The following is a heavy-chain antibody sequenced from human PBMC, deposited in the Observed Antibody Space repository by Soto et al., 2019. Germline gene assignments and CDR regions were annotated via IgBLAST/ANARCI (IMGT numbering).Heavy chain of an antibody. D-gene: IGHD5-12*01. CDR3: ARGRPPSEDIDYCWFXP. CDR2: INHSGST. V-gene: IGHV4-34*01. Sequence: SETLSLTCAVYGGSFSGYYWSWIRQPPGKGLEWIGEINHSGSTNYNPSLKSRVTISVDTSKNQFSLKLSSVTAADTAVYYCARGRPPSEDIDYCWFXPWGQGTLVTVSS. CDR1: GGSFSGYY. J-gene: IGHJ5*02.